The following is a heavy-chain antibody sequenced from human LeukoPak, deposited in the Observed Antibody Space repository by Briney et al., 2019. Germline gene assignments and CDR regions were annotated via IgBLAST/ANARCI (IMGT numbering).Heavy chain of an antibody. CDR1: GFTVSDNC. Sequence: GGSLRLSCAVSGFTVSDNCITWVRQAPGKGLEWVSVIYANGNTYYGDSMQGRLTISRDKSKNTVFLQMNSLRVEDTAMYYCARVGEGELGNWFDPWGQGTLVTVSS. V-gene: IGHV3-53*01. CDR2: IYANGNT. J-gene: IGHJ5*02. D-gene: IGHD3-10*01. CDR3: ARVGEGELGNWFDP.